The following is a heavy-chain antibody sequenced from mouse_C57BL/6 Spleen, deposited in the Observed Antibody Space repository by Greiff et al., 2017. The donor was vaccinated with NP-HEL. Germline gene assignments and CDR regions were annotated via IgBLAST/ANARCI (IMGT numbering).Heavy chain of an antibody. CDR1: GFTFSDYG. CDR2: ISRGSSTI. V-gene: IGHV5-17*01. J-gene: IGHJ2*01. CDR3: ARRSYYGSSSYYYGD. Sequence: EVQLQESGAGLVKPGGSLKLSCAASGFTFSDYGMHWVRQAPEQGLEWVAYISRGSSTIYYADTVKGRFTLSSDHSKNTPFLQMTSLRSEDAAMYYYARRSYYGSSSYYYGDGGQGTTLTVAS. D-gene: IGHD1-1*01.